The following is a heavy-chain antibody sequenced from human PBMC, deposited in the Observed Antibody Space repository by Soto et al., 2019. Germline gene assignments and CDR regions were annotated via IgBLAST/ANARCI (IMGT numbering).Heavy chain of an antibody. CDR3: ARTKLCSGGSCSALYYFDY. V-gene: IGHV4-34*01. J-gene: IGHJ4*02. CDR1: GGSFSGYY. CDR2: INHSGST. D-gene: IGHD2-15*01. Sequence: SETLSLTCAVYGGSFSGYYWSWIRQPPGKGLEWIGEINHSGSTNYNPSLKSRVTISVDTSKNQFSLKLSSVTAADTAVYYCARTKLCSGGSCSALYYFDYWGQGSLVTVSS.